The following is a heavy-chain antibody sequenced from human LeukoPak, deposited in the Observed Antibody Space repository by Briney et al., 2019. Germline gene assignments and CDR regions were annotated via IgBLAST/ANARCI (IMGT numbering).Heavy chain of an antibody. Sequence: SETLSLTCIGSGGSISSYYWSWMRQPPGKGLEWIGYIYYSGSTNYNPSLKSRVTISVDTSKSQFSLKLTSVTAADTAVYYCARAGSGSYYYPFDYWGQGTLVTVSS. J-gene: IGHJ4*02. CDR2: IYYSGST. CDR3: ARAGSGSYYYPFDY. D-gene: IGHD3-10*01. CDR1: GGSISSYY. V-gene: IGHV4-59*01.